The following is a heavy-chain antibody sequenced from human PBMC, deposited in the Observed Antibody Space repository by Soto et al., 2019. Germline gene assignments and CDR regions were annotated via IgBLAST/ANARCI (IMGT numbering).Heavy chain of an antibody. CDR3: AKVIEQLVRDYYYGMDV. J-gene: IGHJ6*02. CDR1: GFTFSSYA. D-gene: IGHD6-6*01. Sequence: GGSLRLSCAASGFTFSSYAMSWVRQAPGKGLEWVSAISGSGGSTYYADSVKGRFTTSRDNSKNTLYLQMNSLRAEDTAVYYCAKVIEQLVRDYYYGMDVWGQGTTVTVSS. CDR2: ISGSGGST. V-gene: IGHV3-23*01.